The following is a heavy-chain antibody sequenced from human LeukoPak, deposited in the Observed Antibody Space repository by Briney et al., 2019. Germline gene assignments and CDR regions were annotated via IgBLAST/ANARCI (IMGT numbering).Heavy chain of an antibody. V-gene: IGHV4-59*01. Sequence: SETLSLTCSVSGGSTATYYWNWIRQPPGKGLEWIGYIYNTGTTSYNSSLKSRAIISLDTSKNQFSLKLTSVTAADTATYYCARGAGGGSYAGNFDNWGRGILVTVSS. J-gene: IGHJ4*02. CDR1: GGSTATYY. D-gene: IGHD3-16*01. CDR3: ARGAGGGSYAGNFDN. CDR2: IYNTGTT.